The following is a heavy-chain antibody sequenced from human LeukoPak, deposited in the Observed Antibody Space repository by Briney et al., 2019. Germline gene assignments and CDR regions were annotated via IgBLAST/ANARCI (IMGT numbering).Heavy chain of an antibody. D-gene: IGHD6-6*01. CDR3: AKVRVGGSSRYFDY. Sequence: GGSLRPSCAASGFTFSSYAMSWVRQAPGKGLEWVSAISGSGGSTYYADSVKGRFTISRDNSKNTLYLQMNSLRAEDTAVYYCAKVRVGGSSRYFDYWGQGTLVTVSS. J-gene: IGHJ4*02. V-gene: IGHV3-23*01. CDR1: GFTFSSYA. CDR2: ISGSGGST.